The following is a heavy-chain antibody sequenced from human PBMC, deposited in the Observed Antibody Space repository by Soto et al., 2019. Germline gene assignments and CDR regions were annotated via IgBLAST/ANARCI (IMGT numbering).Heavy chain of an antibody. J-gene: IGHJ4*02. Sequence: QVPLVQSGAEVKKPESSVKVSCKAPGGTFSTYAISWVRQAPGQGLEWMGGSIPMFGTANYAQRFQDRVTITADESTNTVYMELSSLRSEDTAVYFCASGIQLWLRRINNGYSGWGQGTLVTVSS. CDR1: GGTFSTYA. V-gene: IGHV1-69*12. D-gene: IGHD5-18*01. CDR2: SIPMFGTA. CDR3: ASGIQLWLRRINNGYSG.